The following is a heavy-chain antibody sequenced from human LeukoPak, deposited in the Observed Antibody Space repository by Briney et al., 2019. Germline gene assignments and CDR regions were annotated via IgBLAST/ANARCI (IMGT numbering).Heavy chain of an antibody. V-gene: IGHV1-2*02. J-gene: IGHJ4*02. CDR1: GYTFTGYY. Sequence: ASVKVSCKGSGYTFTGYYMHWVRQAPGQGLEWMGWINPNSGGTNYAQKFQGRVTMTRDTSISTAYMELSRLRSDDTAVYYCARAPRSSSWYYFDYWGQGTLVTVSS. D-gene: IGHD6-13*01. CDR3: ARAPRSSSWYYFDY. CDR2: INPNSGGT.